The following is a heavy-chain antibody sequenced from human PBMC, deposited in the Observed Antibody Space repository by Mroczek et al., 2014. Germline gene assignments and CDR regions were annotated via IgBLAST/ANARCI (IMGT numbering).Heavy chain of an antibody. Sequence: QVQLQHGGPGLVKPSETLSLTCTVSGGSISSSSYYWGWIRQPPGKGLEWIGSIYYSGSTYYNPSLKSRVTISVDTSKNQFSLKLSSVTAADTAVYYCASTLGIGDYYYYMDVWGKGTTVTVSS. CDR2: IYYSGST. CDR1: GGSISSSSYY. D-gene: IGHD6-13*01. J-gene: IGHJ6*03. CDR3: ASTLGIGDYYYYMDV. V-gene: IGHV4-39*01.